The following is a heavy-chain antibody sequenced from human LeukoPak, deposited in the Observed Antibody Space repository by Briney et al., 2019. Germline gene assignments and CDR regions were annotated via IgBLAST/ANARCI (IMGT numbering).Heavy chain of an antibody. V-gene: IGHV1-24*01. Sequence: GASVKVSCKVSGYSLNELSMHWVRQAPGKGLEWMGGFDPENGETFYAQKFQGRVTLTEDTSTDTAYMDLSSLRSDDTAVYYCATYHATSSVISLDYWGQGTLVTVSS. CDR3: ATYHATSSVISLDY. J-gene: IGHJ4*02. D-gene: IGHD2-2*01. CDR1: GYSLNELS. CDR2: FDPENGET.